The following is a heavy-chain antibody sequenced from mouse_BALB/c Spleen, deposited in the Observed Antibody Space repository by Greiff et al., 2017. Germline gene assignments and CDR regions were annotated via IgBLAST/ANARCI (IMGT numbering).Heavy chain of an antibody. D-gene: IGHD2-1*01. J-gene: IGHJ3*01. CDR1: GYSITSDYA. Sequence: EVKLVESGPGLVKPSQSLSLTCTVTGYSITSDYAWNWIRQFPGNKLEWMGYISYSGSTSYNPSLKSRISITRDTSKNQFFLQLNSVTTEDTATYYCARYGNYGWFAYWGQGTLVTVSA. CDR3: ARYGNYGWFAY. CDR2: ISYSGST. V-gene: IGHV3-2*02.